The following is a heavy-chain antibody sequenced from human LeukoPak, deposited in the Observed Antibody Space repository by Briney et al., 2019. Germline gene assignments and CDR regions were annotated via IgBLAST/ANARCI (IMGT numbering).Heavy chain of an antibody. CDR2: NNPNSGGT. CDR1: GYTFTGYY. Sequence: PLASVKVSCKASGYTFTGYYMHWVRQAPGQGLEWMGWNNPNSGGTNYAQKFQGRVTMTRDTSISTAYMELSRLRSDDTAVYYCARDPNYYDSSGTRRSSLDIWGQGTMVTVSS. V-gene: IGHV1-2*02. J-gene: IGHJ3*02. D-gene: IGHD3-22*01. CDR3: ARDPNYYDSSGTRRSSLDI.